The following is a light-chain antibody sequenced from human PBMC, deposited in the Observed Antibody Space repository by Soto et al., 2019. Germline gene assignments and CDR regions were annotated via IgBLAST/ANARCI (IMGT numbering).Light chain of an antibody. Sequence: AIQMTQSPSSLAASLVDRVTITRRASQGIRNDLGWYQQKPGKAPRLLIYAASSLQSGVPSRFSGSGSGTDFTLTISSLQPEDFATYYCLQDYNYPKTFGQGTKVDIK. J-gene: IGKJ1*01. V-gene: IGKV1-6*01. CDR1: QGIRND. CDR3: LQDYNYPKT. CDR2: AAS.